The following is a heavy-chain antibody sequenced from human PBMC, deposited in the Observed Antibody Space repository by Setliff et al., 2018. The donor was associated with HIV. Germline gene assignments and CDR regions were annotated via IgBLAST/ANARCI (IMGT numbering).Heavy chain of an antibody. J-gene: IGHJ3*02. D-gene: IGHD3-16*01. CDR3: ASWHGGQEAFEI. CDR2: IYYIASV. CDR1: GVSITTYY. V-gene: IGHV4-59*01. Sequence: SETLSLTCTVSGVSITTYYWSWIRQTPGKGLEWIGYIYYIASVIYNYSFESRVTMTLDMSKSQFSLSLRSLTAADTAVYYCASWHGGQEAFEIWGQGTKVTVSS.